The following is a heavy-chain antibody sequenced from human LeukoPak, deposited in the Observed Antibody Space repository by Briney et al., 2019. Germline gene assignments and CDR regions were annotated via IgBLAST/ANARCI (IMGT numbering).Heavy chain of an antibody. CDR1: GFTFNNYA. J-gene: IGHJ4*02. D-gene: IGHD3-9*01. CDR3: ASVTSLRYFDWLPPYFDY. Sequence: GGSLRLSCAASGFTFNNYAMTWVRQAPGKGLEWVSGISGSGDTTYYADSVKGRFTISRDNSKNTLYLQMNSLRAEDTAVYYCASVTSLRYFDWLPPYFDYWGQGTLVTVSS. V-gene: IGHV3-23*01. CDR2: ISGSGDTT.